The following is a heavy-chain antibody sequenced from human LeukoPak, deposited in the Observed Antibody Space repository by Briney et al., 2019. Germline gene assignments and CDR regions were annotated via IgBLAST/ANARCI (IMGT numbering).Heavy chain of an antibody. CDR1: GGSFSGYY. V-gene: IGHV4-34*01. CDR2: INHSGST. CDR3: ARGRIVVVVPASYYYYGMDV. Sequence: SETLSLTCAVYGGSFSGYYWSWIRQPPGKGLEWIGEINHSGSTNYNPSLKSRVTISVDTSKNQFSLKLSSVTAADTAVYYCARGRIVVVVPASYYYYGMDVGGQGTTVTVSS. D-gene: IGHD2-2*01. J-gene: IGHJ6*02.